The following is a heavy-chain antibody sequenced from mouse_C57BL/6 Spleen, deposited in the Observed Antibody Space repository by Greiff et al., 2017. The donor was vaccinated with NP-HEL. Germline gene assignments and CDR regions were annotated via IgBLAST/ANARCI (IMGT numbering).Heavy chain of an antibody. Sequence: EVQLVESGGGLVKPGGSLKLSCAASGFTFSDYGMHWVRQAPEKGLEWVAYISSGSSTIYYADTVKGRFTISRDNAKNTLFLQMTSLGSEDTAMYYCARGGKSAMDYWGQGTSVTVSS. J-gene: IGHJ4*01. V-gene: IGHV5-17*01. CDR1: GFTFSDYG. CDR2: ISSGSSTI. CDR3: ARGGKSAMDY.